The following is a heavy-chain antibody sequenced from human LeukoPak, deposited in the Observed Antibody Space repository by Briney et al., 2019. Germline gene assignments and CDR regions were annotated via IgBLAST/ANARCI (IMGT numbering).Heavy chain of an antibody. CDR2: ISSSSSYI. D-gene: IGHD3-22*01. CDR3: ARHRYADYYDSSGYYYVTPYYFDY. J-gene: IGHJ4*02. Sequence: PGGSLRLSCAAPGFTFSSYSMNWVRQAPGKGLEWVSSISSSSSYIYYADSVKGRFTISRDNAKNSLYLQMNSLRAEDTAVYYCARHRYADYYDSSGYYYVTPYYFDYWGQGTLVTVSS. V-gene: IGHV3-21*01. CDR1: GFTFSSYS.